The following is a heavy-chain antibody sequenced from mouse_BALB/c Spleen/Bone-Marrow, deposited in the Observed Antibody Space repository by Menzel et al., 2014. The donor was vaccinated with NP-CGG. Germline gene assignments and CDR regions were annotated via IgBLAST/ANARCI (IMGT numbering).Heavy chain of an antibody. CDR1: GYDFTSYL. J-gene: IGHJ3*01. V-gene: IGHV1-54*01. CDR2: INPGSGGS. CDR3: ARNANWLFTY. Sequence: VKLMESGAEVVRPGTSVKVPCKASGYDFTSYLIEWIKQRPGQGLEWIGVINPGSGGSNYNEKFTGKATLTVDKSSSTAYMQLSSLTSDDSAVYFCARNANWLFTYWGQGTLVTVSA. D-gene: IGHD4-1*01.